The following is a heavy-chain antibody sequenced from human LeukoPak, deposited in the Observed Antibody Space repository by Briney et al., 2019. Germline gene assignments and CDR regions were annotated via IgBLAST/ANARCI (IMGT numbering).Heavy chain of an antibody. J-gene: IGHJ4*02. Sequence: ASVKVSCKASGYTFTSYYMHWVRQAPRQGLEWMGIINPSGGSTSYAQKFQGRVTMTRDTSTSTVYMELSSLRSEDTAVYYCARLSGGGYSGYDYRFDYWGQGTLVTVSS. CDR3: ARLSGGGYSGYDYRFDY. CDR1: GYTFTSYY. CDR2: INPSGGST. D-gene: IGHD5-12*01. V-gene: IGHV1-46*03.